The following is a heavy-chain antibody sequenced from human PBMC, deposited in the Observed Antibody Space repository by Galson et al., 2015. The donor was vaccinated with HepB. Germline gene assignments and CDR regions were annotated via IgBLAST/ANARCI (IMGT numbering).Heavy chain of an antibody. CDR3: ARSLGIGIDF. CDR2: IWHDGGKK. V-gene: IGHV3-33*01. D-gene: IGHD2-21*01. Sequence: FTFKNFGMHWVRQAPGKGLEWVAVIWHDGGKKYYGDSVKGRFTVSRDNHENTLSLQMNSLRVEDTATYFCARSLGIGIDFWGQGSLVIVSS. J-gene: IGHJ4*02. CDR1: FTFKNFG.